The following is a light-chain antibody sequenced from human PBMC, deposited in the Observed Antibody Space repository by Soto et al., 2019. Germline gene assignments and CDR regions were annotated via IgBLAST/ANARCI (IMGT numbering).Light chain of an antibody. J-gene: IGKJ5*01. CDR2: EAS. Sequence: IQMTPCPASLSASVGDRVTIPWRASQGINNYLAWYQQKTGKAPKIFIYEASTLQSGVPSRFRGSGSGTECTLTISGLLPEDFSAYHCQQLYTSPFTFGQGTRLEIK. CDR1: QGINNY. CDR3: QQLYTSPFT. V-gene: IGKV1-9*01.